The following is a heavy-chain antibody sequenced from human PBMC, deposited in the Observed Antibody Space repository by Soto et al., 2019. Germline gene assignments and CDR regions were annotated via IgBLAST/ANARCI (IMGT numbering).Heavy chain of an antibody. CDR1: GFTVSSNY. Sequence: GGSLRLSCAASGFTVSSNYMSWVRQAPGKGLEWVSVIYSGGSTYYADSVKGRFTISRDNSKNTLYLQMNSLRAEDTAVYYCARDSTEYCSGGSCYLRAAFDIWGQGTMVTVSS. V-gene: IGHV3-66*01. CDR3: ARDSTEYCSGGSCYLRAAFDI. J-gene: IGHJ3*02. CDR2: IYSGGST. D-gene: IGHD2-15*01.